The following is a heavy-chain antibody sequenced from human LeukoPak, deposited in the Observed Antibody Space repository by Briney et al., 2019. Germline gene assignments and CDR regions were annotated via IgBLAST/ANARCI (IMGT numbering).Heavy chain of an antibody. Sequence: GGSLRLSCAASGFTVSSNYMSWVRQAPGKGLEWVSVIYSGGSTYYADSVKGRFTISRDNSKNTLYLQINRLRAEDTAVYYCAKEIASDFGGAVDYWGQGALVTVSS. J-gene: IGHJ4*02. CDR3: AKEIASDFGGAVDY. D-gene: IGHD6-13*01. V-gene: IGHV3-66*01. CDR1: GFTVSSNY. CDR2: IYSGGST.